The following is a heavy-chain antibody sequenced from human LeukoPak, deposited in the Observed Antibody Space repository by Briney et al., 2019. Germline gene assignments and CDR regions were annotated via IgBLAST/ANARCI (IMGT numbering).Heavy chain of an antibody. Sequence: SETLSLTCTVSGGAITSGGYSWNWIRQPPGKGLEWIGCIYDRGPAYYNPSLKSRFTISVDRPKNQFFLNVTSLTAADTAVYYCARSRQASGLFGSWGQGNLVTVSS. CDR1: GGAITSGGYS. V-gene: IGHV4-30-2*01. D-gene: IGHD3-10*01. CDR3: ARSRQASGLFGS. J-gene: IGHJ5*01. CDR2: IYDRGPA.